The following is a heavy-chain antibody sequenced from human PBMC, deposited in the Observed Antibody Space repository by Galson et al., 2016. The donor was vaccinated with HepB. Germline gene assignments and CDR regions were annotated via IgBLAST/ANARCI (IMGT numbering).Heavy chain of an antibody. CDR3: ARGVGGYLGYGMDV. Sequence: SLRLSCAASGITFSSKWMHWVRQAPGKGLDWVSRINGDGSTTNYVDSVKGRFTISRDNAKNMLYLQMNGLRAEDTAVYYCARGVGGYLGYGMDVWGQGTTVTVSS. J-gene: IGHJ6*02. V-gene: IGHV3-74*01. D-gene: IGHD3-22*01. CDR1: GITFSSKW. CDR2: INGDGSTT.